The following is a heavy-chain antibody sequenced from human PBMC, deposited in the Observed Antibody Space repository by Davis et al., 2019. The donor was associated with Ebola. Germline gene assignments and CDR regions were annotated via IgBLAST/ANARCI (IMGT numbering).Heavy chain of an antibody. CDR3: TASGYSSSWYSDY. Sequence: GESLKISCAASGFTFSGSAMHWVRRASGKGLEWVGRIRSKANSYATAYAASVKGRFTISRDDSKNTAYLQMNSLKTEDTAVYYCTASGYSSSWYSDYWGQGTLVTVSS. CDR1: GFTFSGSA. CDR2: IRSKANSYAT. J-gene: IGHJ4*02. V-gene: IGHV3-73*01. D-gene: IGHD6-13*01.